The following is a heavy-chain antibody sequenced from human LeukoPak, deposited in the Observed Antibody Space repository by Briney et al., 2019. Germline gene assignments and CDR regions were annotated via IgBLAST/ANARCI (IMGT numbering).Heavy chain of an antibody. D-gene: IGHD3-22*01. Sequence: SETLSLTCTVSGYSISSGYYWDWIRQPPGKGLEWIGSIHHSGSTYYNPSLKSRVTISVDTSKIQFSLNLSSVTAADTAIYYCARVNYDSSGLGAFDIWGQGTMVTVSS. CDR1: GYSISSGYY. V-gene: IGHV4-38-2*02. CDR3: ARVNYDSSGLGAFDI. J-gene: IGHJ3*02. CDR2: IHHSGST.